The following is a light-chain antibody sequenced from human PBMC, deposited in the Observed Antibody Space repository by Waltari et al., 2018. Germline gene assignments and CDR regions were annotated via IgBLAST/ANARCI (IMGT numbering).Light chain of an antibody. CDR3: QQRSNWPPIT. J-gene: IGKJ5*01. Sequence: EIVLTQSPVTLSLAPGERATLSCWASQSVGSSLAWYQQKPGQAPRRLLYEASNRATGVPARFNGIGSGTDFTLTIISLQSEDSAVYYCQQRSNWPPITFGQGTRLEIK. V-gene: IGKV3-11*01. CDR1: QSVGSS. CDR2: EAS.